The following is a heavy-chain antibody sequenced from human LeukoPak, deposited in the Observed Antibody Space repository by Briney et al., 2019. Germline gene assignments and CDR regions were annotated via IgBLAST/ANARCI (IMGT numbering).Heavy chain of an antibody. Sequence: GGSLRLSCAASGFTFSSYAMSWVRQAPGKGLEWVSAISGSGGSTYYADSVKGRFTISRDNSKNTLYLQMNSLRAEDTAVYYCAKDWYDFVWGSYRPSYNFDYWGQETLVTVSS. CDR3: AKDWYDFVWGSYRPSYNFDY. J-gene: IGHJ4*02. D-gene: IGHD3-16*02. CDR2: ISGSGGST. V-gene: IGHV3-23*01. CDR1: GFTFSSYA.